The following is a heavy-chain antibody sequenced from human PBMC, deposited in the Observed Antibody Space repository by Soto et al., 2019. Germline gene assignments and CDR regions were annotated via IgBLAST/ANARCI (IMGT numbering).Heavy chain of an antibody. J-gene: IGHJ4*02. CDR1: GFRFSIYS. V-gene: IGHV3-48*02. CDR3: ARSVEGHFDY. D-gene: IGHD6-19*01. Sequence: EVRLVESGGALVQRGGSLTLSCAASGFRFSIYSMNWVRQAPGKGLEWSAYITSDTKTIKYAESVKGRFTISRDNAKNSVYLQMNNLSDEDTAVYYCARSVEGHFDYWGQGTEVTVSS. CDR2: ITSDTKTI.